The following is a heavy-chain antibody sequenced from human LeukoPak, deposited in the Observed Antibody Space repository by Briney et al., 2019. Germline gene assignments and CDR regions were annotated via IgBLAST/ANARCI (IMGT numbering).Heavy chain of an antibody. Sequence: SETLSLTCTVSGGSISTHFWSWIRQPAGKGLEWIGRIYASGSTNYNPSLKSRVTMSVDTSKNQFSLKLSSVTAADTAVYYCARSYYGSGRYGPHFDYWGQGTLVTVSS. CDR3: ARSYYGSGRYGPHFDY. CDR1: GGSISTHF. J-gene: IGHJ4*02. D-gene: IGHD3-10*01. CDR2: IYASGST. V-gene: IGHV4-4*07.